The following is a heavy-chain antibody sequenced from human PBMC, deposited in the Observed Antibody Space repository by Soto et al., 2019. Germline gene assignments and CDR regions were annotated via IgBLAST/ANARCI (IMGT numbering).Heavy chain of an antibody. CDR2: IIPIFDIT. D-gene: IGHD3-22*01. CDR1: GGTFRSYS. CDR3: ARPDEGGYSSNHHYYYALDV. Sequence: QVQLVQSGAEVKKPGSSVKVSCKASGGTFRSYSISWVRQAPGQGLEWMGGIIPIFDITNYAQKFQGRVTITANESTSTAYRELISLGSDYTAVYYCARPDEGGYSSNHHYYYALDVWGQGTTVTV. V-gene: IGHV1-69*01. J-gene: IGHJ6*02.